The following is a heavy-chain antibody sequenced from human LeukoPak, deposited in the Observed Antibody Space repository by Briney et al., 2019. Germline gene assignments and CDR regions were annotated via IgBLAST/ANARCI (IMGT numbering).Heavy chain of an antibody. J-gene: IGHJ4*02. V-gene: IGHV4-30-4*08. CDR2: IYYSGST. D-gene: IGHD6-19*01. CDR3: ARPYSSGWRGGFGY. Sequence: LRLSCAASGFTFSDYYMSWIRQAPGKGLEWIGYIYYSGSTYYNPSLKSRVTISVDTSKNQFSLKLSSVTAADTAVYYCARPYSSGWRGGFGYWGQGTLVTVSS. CDR1: GFTFSDYY.